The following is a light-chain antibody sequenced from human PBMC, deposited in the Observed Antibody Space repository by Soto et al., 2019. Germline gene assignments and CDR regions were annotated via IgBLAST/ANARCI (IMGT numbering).Light chain of an antibody. CDR1: QGIGSN. V-gene: IGKV1-9*01. J-gene: IGKJ4*01. CDR2: GAS. CDR3: QQSNSYPLT. Sequence: IQLTQSPSSLSASGGDRVTITCRASQGIGSNLAWYLQKPGEAPKLLVYGASTLQSGVPSRFSGSGSGTVFTLPITSLQPEDFATYYCQQSNSYPLTFGGGTKVEIK.